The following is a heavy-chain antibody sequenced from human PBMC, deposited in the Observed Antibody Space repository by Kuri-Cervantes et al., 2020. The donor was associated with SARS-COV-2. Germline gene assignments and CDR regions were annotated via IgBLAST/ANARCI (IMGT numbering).Heavy chain of an antibody. V-gene: IGHV3-21*01. CDR3: ARENYGSGSNFDY. D-gene: IGHD3-10*01. CDR1: GFTFSAYT. J-gene: IGHJ4*02. CDR2: ITRSSVYV. Sequence: GESLKISCVASGFTFSAYTLNWVRQAPGKGLEWVSSITRSSVYVSYADSLKGRFTISRDNSKNTLYLQMNSLRAEDTAVYYCARENYGSGSNFDYWGQGTLVTVSS.